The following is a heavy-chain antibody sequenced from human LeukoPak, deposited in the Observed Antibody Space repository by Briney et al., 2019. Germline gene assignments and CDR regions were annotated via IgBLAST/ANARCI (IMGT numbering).Heavy chain of an antibody. CDR3: ARHEYFVNY. J-gene: IGHJ4*02. CDR2: IHYSGSN. Sequence: SETLSLTCTVSGGSMSSSGFYWGWIRQPPGQGIGWIGSIHYSGSNYYNPSLKSRITISLDTSKNQFSLNLTSVTAADTAVYYCARHEYFVNYWGQGTLVTVSS. CDR1: GGSMSSSGFY. V-gene: IGHV4-39*01. D-gene: IGHD2/OR15-2a*01.